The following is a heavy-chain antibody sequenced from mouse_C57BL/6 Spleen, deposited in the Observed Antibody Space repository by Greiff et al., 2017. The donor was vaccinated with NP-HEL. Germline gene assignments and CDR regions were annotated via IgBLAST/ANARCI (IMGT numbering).Heavy chain of an antibody. CDR1: GYTFTDYN. J-gene: IGHJ2*01. CDR2: INPNNGGT. CDR3: ARGGLRYYFDY. D-gene: IGHD1-1*01. V-gene: IGHV1-22*01. Sequence: EVKLMESGPELVKPGASVKMSCKASGYTFTDYNMHWVKQSHGKSLEWIGYINPNNGGTSYNQKFKGKATLTVNKSSSTAYMELRSLTSEDSAVYYCARGGLRYYFDYWGQGTTLTVSS.